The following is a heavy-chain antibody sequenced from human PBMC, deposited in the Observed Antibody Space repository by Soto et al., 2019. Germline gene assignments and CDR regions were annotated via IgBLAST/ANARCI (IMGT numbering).Heavy chain of an antibody. J-gene: IGHJ6*03. CDR1: GGSFSGYY. Sequence: SATLSLTCAVYGGSFSGYYWSWIRQPPGKGLEWIGEINHSGSTNYNPSLKSRVTISVDTSKNQFSLKLSSVTAADTAVYYCAKGQRKGSSSSVVIYYYMDVWGKGTTVTVSS. CDR2: INHSGST. D-gene: IGHD6-6*01. V-gene: IGHV4-34*01. CDR3: AKGQRKGSSSSVVIYYYMDV.